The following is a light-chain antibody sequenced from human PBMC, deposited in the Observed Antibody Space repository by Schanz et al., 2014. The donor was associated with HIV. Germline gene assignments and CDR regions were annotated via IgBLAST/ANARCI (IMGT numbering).Light chain of an antibody. V-gene: IGLV2-14*03. CDR3: GSCSPTNTCT. CDR2: DVS. CDR1: SGDVGSYNY. Sequence: QSVLTQPASVSGSPGQSISISCTGTSGDVGSYNYVSWYQQHPGKAPKLMIYDVSNRPSGVSSRFSGSKSGNTASLTISGLQAEDEADYYCGSCSPTNTCTFGGGTKLTVL. J-gene: IGLJ3*02.